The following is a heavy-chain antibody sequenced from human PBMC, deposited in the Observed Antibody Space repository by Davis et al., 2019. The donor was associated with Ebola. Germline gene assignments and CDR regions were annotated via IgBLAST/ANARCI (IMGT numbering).Heavy chain of an antibody. CDR1: GFTFSSYA. D-gene: IGHD6-13*01. J-gene: IGHJ4*02. V-gene: IGHV3-23*01. CDR2: ISGSGGST. CDR3: ARSITLMYSSSWSDY. Sequence: GGSLRLSCAASGFTFSSYAMSWVRQAPGKGLEWVSGISGSGGSTYYADSVKGRFSISRDNSKNTLFLQMNSLRADDTAVYYCARSITLMYSSSWSDYWGQGTLVTVSS.